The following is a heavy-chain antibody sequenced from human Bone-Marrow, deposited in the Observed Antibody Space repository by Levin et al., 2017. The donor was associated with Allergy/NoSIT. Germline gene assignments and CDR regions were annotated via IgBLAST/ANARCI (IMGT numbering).Heavy chain of an antibody. J-gene: IGHJ4*02. CDR3: AKSDCSGGYCSLDY. V-gene: IGHV3-9*01. CDR1: GFTFDDYA. Sequence: SLRLSCAASGFTFDDYAMHWVRQPAGKGLEWVSGISWNSDTIDYADSVKGRFTISRDNAKNSLYLQMNSLRTEDTALYYCAKSDCSGGYCSLDYWGQGTLVTVSS. CDR2: ISWNSDTI. D-gene: IGHD2-15*01.